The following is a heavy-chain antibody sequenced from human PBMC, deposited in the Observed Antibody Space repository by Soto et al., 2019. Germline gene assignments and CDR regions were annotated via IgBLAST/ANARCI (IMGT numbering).Heavy chain of an antibody. CDR3: ARGPLAVAANWFDP. CDR2: INHSGST. J-gene: IGHJ5*01. CDR1: GGSFSGYY. Sequence: SETLSLTCAVYGGSFSGYYWSWIRQPPGKGLEWIGEINHSGSTNYNPSLKSRVTISVDTSKNQFSLKLSSVTAADTAVYYCARGPLAVAANWFDPWGQGTLVTVSS. D-gene: IGHD6-19*01. V-gene: IGHV4-34*01.